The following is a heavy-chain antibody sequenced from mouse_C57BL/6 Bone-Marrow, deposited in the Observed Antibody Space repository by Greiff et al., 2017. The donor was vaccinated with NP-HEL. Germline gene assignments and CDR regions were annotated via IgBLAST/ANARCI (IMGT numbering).Heavy chain of an antibody. V-gene: IGHV1-52*01. CDR2: IDPSDSET. CDR3: ARVYGSSPWFAY. CDR1: GYTFTSYW. Sequence: VQLQQSGAELVRPGSSVKLSCKASGYTFTSYWMHWVKQRPIQGLEWIGNIDPSDSETHYNQKFKDKATLTVDKSSSTAYMQLSSLTSEDSAVYYCARVYGSSPWFAYWGQGTLVTVSA. D-gene: IGHD1-1*01. J-gene: IGHJ3*01.